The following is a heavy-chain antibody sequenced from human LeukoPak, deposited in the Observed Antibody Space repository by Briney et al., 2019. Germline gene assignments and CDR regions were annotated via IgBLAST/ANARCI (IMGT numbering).Heavy chain of an antibody. Sequence: GGSLRLSCAASGFTFSSYAMHWVRQAPGKGLEWVAVISYDGSNKYYADSVKGRFTISRDNSKNTLYLQMNSLRAEDTAVYYCARDSGSLGAGTDYWGQGTLVTVSS. J-gene: IGHJ4*02. CDR2: ISYDGSNK. V-gene: IGHV3-30-3*01. CDR3: ARDSGSLGAGTDY. CDR1: GFTFSSYA. D-gene: IGHD1-26*01.